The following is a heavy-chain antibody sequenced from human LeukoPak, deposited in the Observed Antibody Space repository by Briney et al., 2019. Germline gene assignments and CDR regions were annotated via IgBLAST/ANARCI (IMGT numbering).Heavy chain of an antibody. V-gene: IGHV3-23*01. CDR1: EVTFSSYA. CDR2: ISGSGDST. D-gene: IGHD3/OR15-3a*01. J-gene: IGHJ4*02. CDR3: AKVATWTYFDY. Sequence: GGSLRLSCAASEVTFSSYAMSWVRQAPGKGLEWVSAISGSGDSTYYADSVKGRFTISRDNSKNTLYLQMNSLRADDTAVYYCAKVATWTYFDYWGQGTLVTVSS.